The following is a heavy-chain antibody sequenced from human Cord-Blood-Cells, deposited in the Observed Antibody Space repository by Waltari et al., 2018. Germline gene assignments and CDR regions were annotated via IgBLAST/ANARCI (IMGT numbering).Heavy chain of an antibody. V-gene: IGHV3-53*04. J-gene: IGHJ2*01. D-gene: IGHD1-26*01. CDR1: GFTVSSNY. CDR3: ARVVGRGRYFDL. CDR2: IYSGGST. Sequence: EVQLVESGGGLVQPGGSLRLSCAASGFTVSSNYMSWVRQAPGKGLEWVAVIYSGGSTYYAGAVKGRFTISRNNSKNTLYLQRNSLRAEDTAVYYCARVVGRGRYFDLWGRGTLVTVSS.